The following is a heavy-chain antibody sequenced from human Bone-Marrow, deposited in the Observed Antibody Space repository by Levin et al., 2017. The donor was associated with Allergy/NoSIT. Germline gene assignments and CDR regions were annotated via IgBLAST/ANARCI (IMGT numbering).Heavy chain of an antibody. Sequence: SQTLSLTCTVSGGPVNSGSYYWSWIRQPPGKGLEWIGSVYYSGTTNYNPSLKRRASITVDTSKNQFSLTLSSLTAADTAVYYCTRDRGSSGWFESWGQGTLVTVSS. V-gene: IGHV4-61*01. D-gene: IGHD6-19*01. J-gene: IGHJ5*01. CDR2: VYYSGTT. CDR3: TRDRGSSGWFES. CDR1: GGPVNSGSYY.